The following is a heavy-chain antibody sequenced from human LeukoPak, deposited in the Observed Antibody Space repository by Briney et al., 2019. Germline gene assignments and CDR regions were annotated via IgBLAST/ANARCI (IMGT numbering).Heavy chain of an antibody. J-gene: IGHJ3*02. CDR1: GFTFSSYG. Sequence: PGGSLRLSCAASGFTFSSYGMHWVRQAPGKGLEWVAVIWYDGSNKYYADSVKGRFTISRDNSKNTLYLQMNSLRAEDTAVSYCARARPDGSGGSWPDAFDIWGQGTMVTVSS. D-gene: IGHD2-15*01. CDR3: ARARPDGSGGSWPDAFDI. CDR2: IWYDGSNK. V-gene: IGHV3-33*01.